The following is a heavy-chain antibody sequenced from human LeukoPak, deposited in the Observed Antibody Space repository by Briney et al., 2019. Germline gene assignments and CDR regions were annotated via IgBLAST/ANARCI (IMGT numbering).Heavy chain of an antibody. J-gene: IGHJ6*03. CDR3: ARSNDCSSTSCYSGTYYYYYMDV. V-gene: IGHV1-69*06. D-gene: IGHD2-2*01. CDR1: GDTFNNYA. CDR2: IIHIFGTA. Sequence: GASVKVSCKASGDTFNNYAISWVRQAPGRGLEWMGGIIHIFGTANYAQKFQGRVTITADKSTSTAYMELSSLRSEDTAVYYCARSNDCSSTSCYSGTYYYYYMDVWGKGTTVTVSS.